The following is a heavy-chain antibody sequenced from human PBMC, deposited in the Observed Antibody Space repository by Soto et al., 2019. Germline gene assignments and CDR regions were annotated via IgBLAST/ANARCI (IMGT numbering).Heavy chain of an antibody. Sequence: QVQLVQSGAEVKKPGASVTVSCKPSGYVLISHYIHWVRQAPGQGLEWMGVINPDGGGTIAAQNFQGRLTMTTDTSTDTVYMELTSLRSEDTALYYCARDETYCGGDCHAFDIWDQGTMVTVSS. J-gene: IGHJ3*02. CDR2: INPDGGGT. CDR3: ARDETYCGGDCHAFDI. CDR1: GYVLISHY. V-gene: IGHV1-46*01. D-gene: IGHD2-21*02.